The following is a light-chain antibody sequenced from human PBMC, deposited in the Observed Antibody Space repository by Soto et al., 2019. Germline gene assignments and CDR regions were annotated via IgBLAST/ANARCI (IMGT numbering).Light chain of an antibody. V-gene: IGKV1-33*01. CDR2: DAS. CDR1: QDISNY. Sequence: DIQMTQSPSSLSASVGDRVTITCQASQDISNYLNWYQQKPGKAPTLLINDASNLETGVPSRFSGSGSATDFTITISSLQPEDIATYYCQQYDNLSAITFGQGTRLEIK. J-gene: IGKJ5*01. CDR3: QQYDNLSAIT.